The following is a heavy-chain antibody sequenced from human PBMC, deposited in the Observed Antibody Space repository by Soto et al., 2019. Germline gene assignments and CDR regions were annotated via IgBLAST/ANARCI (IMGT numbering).Heavy chain of an antibody. CDR2: ISGGGTTT. CDR1: GFRFSDHY. V-gene: IGHV3-11*01. CDR3: AGDPYYYGSAF. D-gene: IGHD3-10*01. Sequence: GGSLRLSCAASGFRFSDHYMTWIRQAPGKGLEWVSKISGGGTTTYYADSVKGRFTVSRDNAKNSLYLQMTSLRAEDTAVYYCAGDPYYYGSAFWGHGTLVTVSS. J-gene: IGHJ4*01.